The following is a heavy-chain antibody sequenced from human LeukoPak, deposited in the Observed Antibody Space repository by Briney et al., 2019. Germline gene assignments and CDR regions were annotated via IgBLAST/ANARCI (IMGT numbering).Heavy chain of an antibody. CDR3: ARYGSYFAY. D-gene: IGHD3-10*01. Sequence: SETLSLTCTVSGGFISRYYWSWLRHPPGKGLEWIGYIYYSGSTNYNPSLKSRVTISVDTSKNQFSLKLSSVTAADTAVYYCARYGSYFAYWGQGTLVIVSS. CDR2: IYYSGST. V-gene: IGHV4-59*01. CDR1: GGFISRYY. J-gene: IGHJ4*02.